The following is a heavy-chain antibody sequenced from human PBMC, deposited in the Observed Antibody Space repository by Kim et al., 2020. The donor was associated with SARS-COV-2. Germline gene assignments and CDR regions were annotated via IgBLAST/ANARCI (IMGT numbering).Heavy chain of an antibody. D-gene: IGHD4-17*01. CDR3: AKGVTISGFDY. V-gene: IGHV3-23*01. Sequence: TDYADSVKGQGTMSGDKSKNTVYLHVNNVRGEDTAVYYCAKGVTISGFDYWGQGAQVTVSS. CDR2: T. J-gene: IGHJ4*02.